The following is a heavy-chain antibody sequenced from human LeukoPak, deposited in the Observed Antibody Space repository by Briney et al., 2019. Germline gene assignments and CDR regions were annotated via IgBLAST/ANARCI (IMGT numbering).Heavy chain of an antibody. CDR3: ARRLTQYDCFDP. CDR1: GDIVSSNSVT. J-gene: IGHJ5*02. CDR2: TYHRSTWYN. D-gene: IGHD2-2*01. Sequence: SQTLSLTCAISGDIVSSNSVTWNWIRQSPSRGLEWLGRTYHRSTWYNDYAVSVRGRITVNPDTSKNQFSLHLNSVTPEDTAVYYCARRLTQYDCFDPWGQGILVTVSS. V-gene: IGHV6-1*01.